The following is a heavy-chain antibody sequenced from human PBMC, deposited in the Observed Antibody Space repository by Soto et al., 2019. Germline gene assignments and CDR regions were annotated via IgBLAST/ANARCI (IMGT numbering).Heavy chain of an antibody. CDR2: ISSSSSTI. D-gene: IGHD4-4*01. V-gene: IGHV3-48*02. CDR3: AREATVTDNWFDP. J-gene: IGHJ5*02. CDR1: GLTFSGYD. Sequence: EVQLVESGGDLVQPGGSLRLSCAAAGLTFSGYDMNWVRQAPGKGLEWVSYISSSSSTIYYADSVRGRFTNSRDNAKNSLYLEMDSLRDEDTAVYYCAREATVTDNWFDPWGQGTLVTVSS.